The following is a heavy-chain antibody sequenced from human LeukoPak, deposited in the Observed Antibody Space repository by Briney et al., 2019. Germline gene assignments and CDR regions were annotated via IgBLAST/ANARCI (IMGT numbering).Heavy chain of an antibody. J-gene: IGHJ6*02. V-gene: IGHV4-30-4*01. CDR2: IYYSGST. D-gene: IGHD6-19*01. CDR1: GGSISSGDYY. CDR3: ASSNRPFIAVAKLDV. Sequence: PSETLSLTCTVSGGSISSGDYYWSWIRQPPGKGLEWIGYIYYSGSTYYNPSLKSRVTISVDTSKNQFSLKLSSVTAADTAVYYCASSNRPFIAVAKLDVWGQGTTVTVSS.